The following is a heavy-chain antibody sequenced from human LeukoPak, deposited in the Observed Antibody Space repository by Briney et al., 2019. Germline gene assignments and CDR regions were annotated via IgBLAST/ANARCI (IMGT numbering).Heavy chain of an antibody. CDR1: GFTFSSYG. CDR2: IWYDGSNK. Sequence: PGRSLRLSCAASGFTFSSYGMHLVRQAPGKGLEWVAVIWYDGSNKYYADSVKGRFTISRDNSKNTLYLQMNSLRAEDTAVYYCARDSGYYLDYWGQGTLVTVSS. V-gene: IGHV3-33*01. J-gene: IGHJ4*02. CDR3: ARDSGYYLDY. D-gene: IGHD3-22*01.